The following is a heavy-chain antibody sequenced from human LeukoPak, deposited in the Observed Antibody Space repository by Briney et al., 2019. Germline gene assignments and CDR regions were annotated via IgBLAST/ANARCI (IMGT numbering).Heavy chain of an antibody. V-gene: IGHV3-30*18. CDR2: ISYDGSNK. D-gene: IGHD3-10*01. Sequence: GGSLRLSCAASGFTFTNYAMSWVRQAPGKGLEWVAVISYDGSNKYYADSVKGRFTISRDNSKNTLYLQMNSLRAEDTAVYYCAKGGDYYGSGSYSGVDVWGQGTTVTVSS. J-gene: IGHJ6*02. CDR3: AKGGDYYGSGSYSGVDV. CDR1: GFTFTNYA.